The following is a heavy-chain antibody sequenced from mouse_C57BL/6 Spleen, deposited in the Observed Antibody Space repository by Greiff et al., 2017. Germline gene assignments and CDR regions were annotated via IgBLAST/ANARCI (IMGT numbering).Heavy chain of an antibody. J-gene: IGHJ3*01. D-gene: IGHD1-1*01. CDR2: IDPSDSYT. V-gene: IGHV1-50*01. CDR1: GYTFTSYW. Sequence: QVQLQQPGAELVKPGASVKLSCKASGYTFTSYWMQWVKQRPGQGLEWIGEIDPSDSYTNYNQKFKGKATLTVDTSSSTAYMQLSSLTSEDSAVYYCARSDGRSRFAYWGQGTLVTVSA. CDR3: ARSDGRSRFAY.